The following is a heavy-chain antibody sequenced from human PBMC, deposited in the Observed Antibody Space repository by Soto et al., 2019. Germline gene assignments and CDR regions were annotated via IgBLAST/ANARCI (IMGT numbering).Heavy chain of an antibody. D-gene: IGHD3-22*01. Sequence: HPGGSLRLSCTASGFTFGDYAMSWVRRAPGKGLEWVGFIRTKAYGGTTEYAASVKGRFTISRDDSKSIAYLQMNSLKTEDTAVYYCTRDTYYYDGSGYYYIDYWGQGTLVTVSS. J-gene: IGHJ4*02. CDR2: IRTKAYGGTT. CDR1: GFTFGDYA. CDR3: TRDTYYYDGSGYYYIDY. V-gene: IGHV3-49*04.